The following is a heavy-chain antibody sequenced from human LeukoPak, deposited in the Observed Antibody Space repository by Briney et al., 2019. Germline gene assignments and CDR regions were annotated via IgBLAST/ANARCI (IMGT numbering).Heavy chain of an antibody. V-gene: IGHV1-3*01. D-gene: IGHD6-13*01. CDR2: INAGNGNT. Sequence: ASVKVSCKASGYTFTSYAMHWVRQAPGQRLEWMGWINAGNGNTKYSQKFQGRVTITRDTSASTAYMELSSLRSEDTAVYCCARDRWQQLIDYWGQGTLVTVSS. CDR1: GYTFTSYA. J-gene: IGHJ4*02. CDR3: ARDRWQQLIDY.